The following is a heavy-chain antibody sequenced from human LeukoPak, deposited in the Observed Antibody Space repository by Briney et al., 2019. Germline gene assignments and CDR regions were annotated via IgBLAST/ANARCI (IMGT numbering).Heavy chain of an antibody. D-gene: IGHD3-10*01. CDR1: GFTFNNYA. CDR2: ISGSGGST. V-gene: IGHV3-23*01. Sequence: GGSLRLSCAASGFTFNNYAMSWVRQAPGKGLEWVSAISGSGGSTYYADSVKGRFTISRDNSKNTMYLQTNSLRAEDMAVYYCAKETASDFGGAVDYWGQGTLVTVSS. J-gene: IGHJ4*02. CDR3: AKETASDFGGAVDY.